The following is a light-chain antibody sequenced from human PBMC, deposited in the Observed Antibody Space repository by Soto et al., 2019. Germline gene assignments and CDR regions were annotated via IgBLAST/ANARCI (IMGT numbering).Light chain of an antibody. CDR1: SSDVGGYNY. J-gene: IGLJ2*01. Sequence: QSALTQPRSVSGSPGQSVTISCTGTSSDVGGYNYVSWYQQHPGKAPKLMIYDVSKRTSGVPDRFSGSKSGNTASQTISGLQAEDEADYYCCSYAGSYTFVVFGGGTKVTVL. CDR3: CSYAGSYTFVV. CDR2: DVS. V-gene: IGLV2-11*01.